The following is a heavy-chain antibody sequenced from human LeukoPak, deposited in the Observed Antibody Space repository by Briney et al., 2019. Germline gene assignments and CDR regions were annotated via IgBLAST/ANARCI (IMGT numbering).Heavy chain of an antibody. CDR1: GFTFSSYA. Sequence: GGSLRLSCAASGFTFSSYAMSWVRQAPGKGLEWVSAISGSGGSTYYADSVKGRFTISRDNSKNTLYLQMNSLRAEDTAVYYCAKPVYGRAVAGNKMYFQHWGQGTLVTVSS. CDR3: AKPVYGRAVAGNKMYFQH. CDR2: ISGSGGST. J-gene: IGHJ1*01. D-gene: IGHD6-19*01. V-gene: IGHV3-23*01.